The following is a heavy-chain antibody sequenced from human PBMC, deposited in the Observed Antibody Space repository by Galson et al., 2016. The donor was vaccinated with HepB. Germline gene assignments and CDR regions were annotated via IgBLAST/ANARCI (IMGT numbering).Heavy chain of an antibody. J-gene: IGHJ4*02. D-gene: IGHD3-10*01. V-gene: IGHV3-74*01. CDR2: IINDGSHT. CDR3: ASPGSGTYRH. Sequence: SLRLSCAASGFTLTNYWMHWVRQAPGKGLEWVAHIINDGSHTTYVDSVKGRFTISRDNAKNTLYLQLSSLRAADTAVYYCASPGSGTYRHWGQGTLVTVSS. CDR1: GFTLTNYW.